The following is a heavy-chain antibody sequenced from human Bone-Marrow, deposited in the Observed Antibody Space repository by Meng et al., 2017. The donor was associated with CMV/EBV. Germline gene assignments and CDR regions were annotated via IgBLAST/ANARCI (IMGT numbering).Heavy chain of an antibody. CDR3: AKDISPGTAMDGGMDA. V-gene: IGHV3-21*04. CDR2: ISSSSSNI. CDR1: GFTFSSYS. D-gene: IGHD5-18*01. Sequence: GESLKISCAASGFTFSSYSMNWVRQAPGKGLEWVSSISSSSSNIYYADSVKGRFTISRDNAKNSLYLQMNSLRAEDTALYYCAKDISPGTAMDGGMDAWGQGTTVTVSS. J-gene: IGHJ6*02.